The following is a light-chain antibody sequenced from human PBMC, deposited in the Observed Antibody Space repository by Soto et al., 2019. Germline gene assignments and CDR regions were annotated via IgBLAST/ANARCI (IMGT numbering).Light chain of an antibody. CDR2: DVN. CDR1: SSDVGGYNY. V-gene: IGLV2-11*01. Sequence: QSALTQPRSVSGSPGQSVTISCTGTSSDVGGYNYVSWYQHHPGKAPKLMIHDVNKRPSGVPDRFSGSKSGNTASLTISGLQTEDEADYYCCSFGGTLTSVVFGGGTKVTVL. CDR3: CSFGGTLTSVV. J-gene: IGLJ3*02.